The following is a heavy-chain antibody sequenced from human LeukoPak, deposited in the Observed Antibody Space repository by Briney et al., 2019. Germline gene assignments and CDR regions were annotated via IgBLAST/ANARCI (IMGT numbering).Heavy chain of an antibody. D-gene: IGHD6-13*01. CDR3: AKILGIAAAGTRLEDY. Sequence: PGGSLRLSCAASGFTFSSYGMHWVRQAPGKGLEWVAVISYDGSNKYYADSVKGRFTISRDNSKNTLYLQMNSLRAEDTAVYYCAKILGIAAAGTRLEDYWGQGTLVTVSS. V-gene: IGHV3-30*18. CDR1: GFTFSSYG. CDR2: ISYDGSNK. J-gene: IGHJ4*02.